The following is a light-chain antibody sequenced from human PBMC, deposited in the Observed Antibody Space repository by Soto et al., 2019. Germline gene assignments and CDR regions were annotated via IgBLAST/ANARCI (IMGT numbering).Light chain of an antibody. V-gene: IGKV3-20*01. Sequence: IVLTQSPGTLSLSPGDTATLSCRASQSIDSSYVAWYQQKPGQPPSLLVYGTSTRATGIPDRFSGSGSGTDFTLSMSRLEPEDFAVYFCQLSGTFGPGTKV. CDR1: QSIDSSY. J-gene: IGKJ3*01. CDR3: QLSGT. CDR2: GTS.